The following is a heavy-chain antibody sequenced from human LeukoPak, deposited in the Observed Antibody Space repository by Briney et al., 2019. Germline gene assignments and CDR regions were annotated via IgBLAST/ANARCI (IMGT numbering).Heavy chain of an antibody. CDR1: GFPFSSYW. CDR3: ARAMTTYYYMDV. Sequence: GGSLRLSCAASGFPFSSYWMSWVRQAPGKGLEWVANKKQDGSEKYYVDSVKGRFTISRDNAKNSLYLQMNSLRAEDTAVYYCARAMTTYYYMDVWGKGTTVTVSS. V-gene: IGHV3-7*01. D-gene: IGHD4-11*01. J-gene: IGHJ6*03. CDR2: KKQDGSEK.